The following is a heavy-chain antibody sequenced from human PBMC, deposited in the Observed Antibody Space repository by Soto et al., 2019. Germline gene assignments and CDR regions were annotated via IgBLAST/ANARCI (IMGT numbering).Heavy chain of an antibody. J-gene: IGHJ5*02. CDR2: IYGGGST. Sequence: QERLQESGPGLVKPSETLSLTCSVSGGFVRTYYWSWLRHPAGKGLEWIGRIYGGGSTKFNPSLKSRVTMAVATSKNVFSLKLTSVTAADTATYSCARLRGHYYESVEYDPQWLDIWGQGTLVPVSS. D-gene: IGHD3-22*01. V-gene: IGHV4-4*07. CDR1: GGFVRTYY. CDR3: ARLRGHYYESVEYDPQWLDI.